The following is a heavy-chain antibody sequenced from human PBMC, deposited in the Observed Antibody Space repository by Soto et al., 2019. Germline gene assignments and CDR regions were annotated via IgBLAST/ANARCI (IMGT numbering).Heavy chain of an antibody. V-gene: IGHV3-30-3*01. J-gene: IGHJ4*02. CDR3: ARGRSVSKHEDLEY. Sequence: QVQLVESGGGVVQPGRSLRLSCAASGFTLSSYSMHWVRQAPGKGLDWVAAMSYDGSSKYFADSVKGRFTISRDNSKNTLSLQMNSRGAEDSAVYYCARGRSVSKHEDLEYWGQGTLVTVSS. D-gene: IGHD4-4*01. CDR1: GFTLSSYS. CDR2: MSYDGSSK.